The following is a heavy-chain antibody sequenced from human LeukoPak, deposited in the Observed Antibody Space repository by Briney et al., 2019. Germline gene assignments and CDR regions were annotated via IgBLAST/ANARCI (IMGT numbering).Heavy chain of an antibody. Sequence: GESLQISCQGSGYSFTSYWIGWVRPMPGKGLEWMGIIYPGDSDTRYSPSFQGQVTISADKSISTAYLQWSSLKASDTAMYYCARHTGVTMIILPDYWGQGTLVTVSS. J-gene: IGHJ4*02. D-gene: IGHD3-22*01. CDR3: ARHTGVTMIILPDY. CDR2: IYPGDSDT. V-gene: IGHV5-51*01. CDR1: GYSFTSYW.